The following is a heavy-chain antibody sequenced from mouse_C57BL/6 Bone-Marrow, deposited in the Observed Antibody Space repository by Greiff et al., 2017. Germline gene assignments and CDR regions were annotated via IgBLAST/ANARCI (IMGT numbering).Heavy chain of an antibody. CDR2: IHPNSGST. D-gene: IGHD1-1*01. CDR3: ARSPYGSSWGDY. CDR1: GYTFTSYW. J-gene: IGHJ2*01. V-gene: IGHV1-64*01. Sequence: VQLQQPGAELVKPGASVKLSCKASGYTFTSYWMHWVKQRPGQGLEWIGMIHPNSGSTNYNEKFKSKATLTVDKSSSTAYMQLSSLTSEDSAVYYLARSPYGSSWGDYWGQGTTLTVSS.